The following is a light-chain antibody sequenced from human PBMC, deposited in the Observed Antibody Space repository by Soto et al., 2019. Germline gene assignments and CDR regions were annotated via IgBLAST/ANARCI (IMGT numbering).Light chain of an antibody. Sequence: QSALTQPASLSGSPGQSITISCTGTRSDIGTYNYVSWYQQHPGKAPRLVIYDVSNRPSGVSNRFSGSKSGNTASLTIAGLQSEDEADYYCKSYTTRTSFVFGTGTKVTVL. CDR2: DVS. J-gene: IGLJ1*01. V-gene: IGLV2-14*01. CDR3: KSYTTRTSFV. CDR1: RSDIGTYNY.